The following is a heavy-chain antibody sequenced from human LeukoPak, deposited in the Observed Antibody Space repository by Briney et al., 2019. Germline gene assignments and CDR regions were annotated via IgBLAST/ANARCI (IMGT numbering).Heavy chain of an antibody. Sequence: SETLSLTCAVSGGSISSSNWWSWVRQPPGKGLEWIGEIYHSGSTNYNPSLKSRVTISVDKSKNQFSLKLSSVTAADTAVYYCAREPLGPAYSGSYPGWGQGTMVTVSS. V-gene: IGHV4-4*02. CDR1: GGSISSSNW. D-gene: IGHD1-26*01. J-gene: IGHJ3*01. CDR2: IYHSGST. CDR3: AREPLGPAYSGSYPG.